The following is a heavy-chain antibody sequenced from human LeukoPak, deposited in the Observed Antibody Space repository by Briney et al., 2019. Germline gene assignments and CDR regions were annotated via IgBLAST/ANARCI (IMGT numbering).Heavy chain of an antibody. CDR2: INHNGNVN. CDR3: ARGGGLDV. Sequence: GGSLRLSCAASGFTFSSYWMNWARQAPGKGLEWVASINHNGNVNYYVDSVKGRFTVSRDNAKNSLYLQRSNLRAEDTAVYFCARGGGLDVWGQGATVTVSS. CDR1: GFTFSSYW. D-gene: IGHD3-16*01. J-gene: IGHJ6*02. V-gene: IGHV3-7*03.